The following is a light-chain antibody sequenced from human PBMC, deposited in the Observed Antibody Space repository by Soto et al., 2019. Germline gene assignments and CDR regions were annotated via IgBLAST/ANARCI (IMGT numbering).Light chain of an antibody. CDR3: CSYVGSDTYVV. V-gene: IGLV2-23*01. CDR1: SSDIGGYIL. CDR2: EGS. Sequence: QSVLTQPASVSGSPGQSITISCTGTSSDIGGYILVSWYQQEPGKAPKLMIYEGSKRPSGVSNRFCGSKSGNTASLTISGLQAEDEGHYYCCSYVGSDTYVVFGGGTKLTVL. J-gene: IGLJ2*01.